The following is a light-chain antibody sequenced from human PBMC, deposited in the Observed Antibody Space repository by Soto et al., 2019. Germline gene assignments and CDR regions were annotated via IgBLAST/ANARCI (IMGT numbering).Light chain of an antibody. CDR1: QSVSTK. CDR2: GAS. CDR3: QQYNSYS. J-gene: IGKJ1*01. Sequence: EILMTQSPATLSVSPGETATLSCRASQSVSTKLAWYQQKPGQAPRLLINGASTRATGIPARFSGSGSGTEFTLTISSLQPDDFATYYCQQYNSYSFGQGTKVDIK. V-gene: IGKV3-15*01.